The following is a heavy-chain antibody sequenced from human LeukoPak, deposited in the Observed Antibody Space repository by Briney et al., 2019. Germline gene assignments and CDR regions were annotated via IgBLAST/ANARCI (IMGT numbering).Heavy chain of an antibody. Sequence: ASVKVSCKASGYTFTSYGISWVRQAPGQGLEWMGWISAYNGNTNSAQKLQGRVTMTTDTSTSTAYMELRSLRSDDTAVYYCARDLDYDFWSGYYGTGYYYYGMDVWGQGTTVTVSS. J-gene: IGHJ6*02. D-gene: IGHD3-3*01. CDR1: GYTFTSYG. CDR2: ISAYNGNT. CDR3: ARDLDYDFWSGYYGTGYYYYGMDV. V-gene: IGHV1-18*01.